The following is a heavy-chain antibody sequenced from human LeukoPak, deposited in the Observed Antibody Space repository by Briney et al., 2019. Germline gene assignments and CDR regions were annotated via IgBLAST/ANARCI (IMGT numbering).Heavy chain of an antibody. CDR3: ARRAVELGYCSGGSCYSGYYYYYYMDV. CDR1: GYTFTSYD. J-gene: IGHJ6*03. V-gene: IGHV1-8*01. CDR2: MNPNSGNT. Sequence: ASVKVSCKASGYTFTSYDINWVRQATGQGLEWMGWMNPNSGNTGYAQKFQGRVTMTRNTSISTAYMELSSLRSEDTAVYYCARRAVELGYCSGGSCYSGYYYYYYMDVWGKGTTVTISS. D-gene: IGHD2-15*01.